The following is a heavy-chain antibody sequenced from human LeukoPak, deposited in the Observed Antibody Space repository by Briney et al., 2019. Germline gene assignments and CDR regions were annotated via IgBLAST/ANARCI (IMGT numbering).Heavy chain of an antibody. Sequence: SVKVTCKASGGTFSSYAISWVRQPPRQGLAWMGGIIPIFGTANYAQKFQGRVTITADESTSPAYMELSSLRSEDTAVYYCARESRTPSAVVPAAMGYWGQGTLVTVSS. D-gene: IGHD2-2*01. CDR3: ARESRTPSAVVPAAMGY. J-gene: IGHJ4*02. CDR1: GGTFSSYA. V-gene: IGHV1-69*13. CDR2: IIPIFGTA.